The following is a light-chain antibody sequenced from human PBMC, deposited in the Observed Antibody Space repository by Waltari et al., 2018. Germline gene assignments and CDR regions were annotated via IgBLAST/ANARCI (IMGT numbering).Light chain of an antibody. CDR3: QQLNNWPFT. CDR1: QSVSRK. Sequence: EIVMTQSPATLSVSPGERATLSCRPSQSVSRKLAWFQQKTGQAPRLLIYGASTRATGIPARFSGSGSGTDFTLIISSLQSEDFADYYCQQLNNWPFTFGPGTKVDIK. CDR2: GAS. V-gene: IGKV3-15*01. J-gene: IGKJ3*01.